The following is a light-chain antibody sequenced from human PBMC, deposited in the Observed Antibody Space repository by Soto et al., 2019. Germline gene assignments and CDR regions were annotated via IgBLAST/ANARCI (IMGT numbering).Light chain of an antibody. J-gene: IGKJ4*01. CDR1: QSVSSF. CDR2: DAS. Sequence: ETVLTQPPATLSLSPGEGATLSYRASQSVSSFLAWYQQKPGQAPRLLIYDASNRSTGIPARFSGSGSGTNFTLTISSLELYDFAVYYRQQHTSGQFTGGGGRKADIK. CDR3: QQHTSGQFT. V-gene: IGKV3-11*01.